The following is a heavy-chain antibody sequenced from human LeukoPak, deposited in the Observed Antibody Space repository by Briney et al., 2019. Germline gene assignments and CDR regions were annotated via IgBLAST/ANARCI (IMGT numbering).Heavy chain of an antibody. V-gene: IGHV3-30*02. CDR1: GYTFSSYG. CDR2: IRYDGSNK. CDR3: AKESGLYSPFDY. J-gene: IGHJ4*02. D-gene: IGHD5-18*01. Sequence: PGGSLRLSCAASGYTFSSYGMRWVRQAPGKGLEWVAFIRYDGSNKYYADSVKSRFTISRDNSKNTLYLQMNSLRAEDTAVYYCAKESGLYSPFDYWGQGTLVTVSS.